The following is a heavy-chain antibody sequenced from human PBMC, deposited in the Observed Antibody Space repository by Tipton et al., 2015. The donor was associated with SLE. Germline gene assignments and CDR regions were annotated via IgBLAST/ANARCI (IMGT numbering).Heavy chain of an antibody. J-gene: IGHJ2*01. Sequence: GLVKPSEILTLTCTVAGGSLTSHLWSWIRQSPGKGLEWIGYIYYSGSTNYSPSLKSRVTISVDTSKNQFSLKLRSVTAADTAVYYCARILYYYDSSGYHHWYFDLWGRGTLVTVSS. CDR2: IYYSGST. CDR1: GGSLTSHL. V-gene: IGHV4-59*11. CDR3: ARILYYYDSSGYHHWYFDL. D-gene: IGHD3-22*01.